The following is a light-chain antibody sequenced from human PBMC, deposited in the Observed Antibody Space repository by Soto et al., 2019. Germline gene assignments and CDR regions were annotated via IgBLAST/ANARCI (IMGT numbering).Light chain of an antibody. CDR2: AAS. J-gene: IGKJ2*01. V-gene: IGKV3-20*01. CDR3: QQYGSSSYT. Sequence: EIVLTQSPGTLSLSPGERATLSCRASQSISSSYLAWYQQKSGQAPRLLIYAASNRATGIPDRFSGSVSGTDLTLTISRLEPEDFAVYYCQQYGSSSYTFGQGTQLEIK. CDR1: QSISSSY.